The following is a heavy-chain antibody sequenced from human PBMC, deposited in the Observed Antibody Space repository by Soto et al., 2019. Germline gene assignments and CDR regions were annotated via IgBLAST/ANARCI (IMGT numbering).Heavy chain of an antibody. V-gene: IGHV4-30-4*01. Sequence: SETLSLTCGASGVSISSGDYYWNGSRQPPGKGREGIGHIYYSGSTYYNSALKRRGTISVDTSKNQLSRTRNAVTATDTAVCYCAGQPTAGSYYDLGYYYYYYAMDVWGQGTTVT. CDR1: GVSISSGDYY. CDR2: IYYSGST. J-gene: IGHJ6*02. D-gene: IGHD3-10*01. CDR3: AGQPTAGSYYDLGYYYYYYAMDV.